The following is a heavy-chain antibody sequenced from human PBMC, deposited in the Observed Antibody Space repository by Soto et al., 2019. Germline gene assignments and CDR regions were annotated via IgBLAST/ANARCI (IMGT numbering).Heavy chain of an antibody. CDR3: ARAPRDYYFSVMDV. V-gene: IGHV1-69*13. J-gene: IGHJ6*02. CDR1: GGTFSTYA. Sequence: ASVKVSCKASGGTFSTYAINWVRQAPGQGLEWMGGIIPIFGTTNYAQTFQGRVTITADESTTTAYMELSSLRSEDTAVYYCARAPRDYYFSVMDVWGQGTTVTVSS. CDR2: IIPIFGTT.